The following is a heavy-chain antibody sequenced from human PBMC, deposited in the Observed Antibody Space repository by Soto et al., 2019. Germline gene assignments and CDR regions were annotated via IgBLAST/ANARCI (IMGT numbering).Heavy chain of an antibody. CDR1: GFPFSSYA. V-gene: IGHV3-23*01. CDR3: ANTFGPGPNWFDP. D-gene: IGHD3-10*01. J-gene: IGHJ5*02. CDR2: ISGSGGST. Sequence: PGGSMRLSCAASGFPFSSYAMSWVRPAPGKGLEWVSAISGSGGSTYYADSVKGRFTISRDNSKNTLYLQMNSLRAEDTAVYYCANTFGPGPNWFDPWGQGTLVTVSS.